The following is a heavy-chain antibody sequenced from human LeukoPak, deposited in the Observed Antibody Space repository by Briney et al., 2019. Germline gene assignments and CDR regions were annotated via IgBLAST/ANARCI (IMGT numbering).Heavy chain of an antibody. CDR1: GFTFSNYV. D-gene: IGHD2-2*01. Sequence: GGSLRLSCAASGFTFSNYVMSWVRQAPGKGLECVSTISGSGGSTYYADSVKGRFTISRDNSKNTLYLQVNSLRAEDTAVYYCALGLRYCSSTSCYPYAFDIWGQGTVVTVSS. CDR2: ISGSGGST. V-gene: IGHV3-23*01. J-gene: IGHJ3*02. CDR3: ALGLRYCSSTSCYPYAFDI.